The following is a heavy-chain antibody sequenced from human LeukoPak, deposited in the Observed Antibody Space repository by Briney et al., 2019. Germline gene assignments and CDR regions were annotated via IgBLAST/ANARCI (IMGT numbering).Heavy chain of an antibody. J-gene: IGHJ6*03. CDR3: ARSRSIPLIGLVQAYYYYMDV. V-gene: IGHV1-46*01. CDR1: GYTFTSYY. CDR2: INPSGGST. Sequence: ASVKVSCKASGYTFTSYYMHWVRQAPGQGLEWMGIINPSGGSTSYAQKFQGRVTMTRDTSTSTVYMELSSLRSEDTAVYYCARSRSIPLIGLVQAYYYYMDVWGKGTTVTISS. D-gene: IGHD2-21*01.